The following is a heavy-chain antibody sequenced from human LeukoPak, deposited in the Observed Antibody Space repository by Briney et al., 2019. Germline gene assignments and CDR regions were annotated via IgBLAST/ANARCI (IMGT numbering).Heavy chain of an antibody. CDR2: IRGNGADT. V-gene: IGHV3-23*01. D-gene: IGHD1-26*01. J-gene: IGHJ4*02. CDR1: GFTFSSYA. Sequence: GGSLRLSCAASGFTFSSYAMSWVRQAPGKGLEWVSAIRGNGADTYYADSVKGRFTISRDNSKNTLYLQMNSLRAGDTAVYYCAKVPNSGSYYYFDYWGQGALVTVSS. CDR3: AKVPNSGSYYYFDY.